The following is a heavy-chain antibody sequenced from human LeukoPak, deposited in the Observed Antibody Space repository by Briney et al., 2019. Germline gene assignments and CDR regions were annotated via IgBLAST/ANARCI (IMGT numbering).Heavy chain of an antibody. CDR2: ISGSGGST. D-gene: IGHD6-13*01. CDR1: GFTFSSYA. Sequence: GALSLSCAASGFTFSSYAMSWVRQAPGKGLEWVSAISGSGGSTYYADSVKGRFTISRDNSKNTLYLQMNSLRAEDTAVYYCAKVGAGYSSSWYKPVKYYFDYWGQGTLVTVSS. CDR3: AKVGAGYSSSWYKPVKYYFDY. V-gene: IGHV3-23*01. J-gene: IGHJ4*02.